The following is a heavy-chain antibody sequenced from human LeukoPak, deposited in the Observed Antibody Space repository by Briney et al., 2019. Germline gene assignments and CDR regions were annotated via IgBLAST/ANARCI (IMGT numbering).Heavy chain of an antibody. Sequence: GGSLRLSCAASGFTVSSNYMSWVRQPPGRGLEWVSVIYSGGSTYYADSVKGRFTISRDNSKNTLHLQMNSLRAEDTGVYYCAREDSLWFGNYWGQGTLVTVSS. CDR3: AREDSLWFGNY. V-gene: IGHV3-53*01. D-gene: IGHD3-10*01. J-gene: IGHJ4*02. CDR2: IYSGGST. CDR1: GFTVSSNY.